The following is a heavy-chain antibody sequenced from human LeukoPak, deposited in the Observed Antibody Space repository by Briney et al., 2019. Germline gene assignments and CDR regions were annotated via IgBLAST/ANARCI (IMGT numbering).Heavy chain of an antibody. D-gene: IGHD6-19*01. CDR1: GFTVSSNY. Sequence: GGSLRLSCAASGFTVSSNYMSWVRQAPGKGLEWVSSISSSSSYIYYADSVKGRFTISRDNAKNSLYLQMNSLRAEDTAVYYCAREPPGIAVAGNDYWGQGTLVTVSS. CDR3: AREPPGIAVAGNDY. J-gene: IGHJ4*02. CDR2: ISSSSSYI. V-gene: IGHV3-21*01.